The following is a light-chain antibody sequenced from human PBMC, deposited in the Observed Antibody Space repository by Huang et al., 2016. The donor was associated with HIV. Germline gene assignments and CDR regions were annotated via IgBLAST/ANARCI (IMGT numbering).Light chain of an antibody. V-gene: IGKV1-39*01. CDR1: QTIITY. J-gene: IGKJ2*01. CDR3: QQSYNTPPFT. CDR2: AAS. Sequence: DIQMTQSPSSLSASVRDRVTITCRESQTIITYLNWYQQKPGKAPKLLIYAASSLQTGVPSRFSGSGSGTEFALTISSLEPEDFATYYCQQSYNTPPFTFGQGTKLEI.